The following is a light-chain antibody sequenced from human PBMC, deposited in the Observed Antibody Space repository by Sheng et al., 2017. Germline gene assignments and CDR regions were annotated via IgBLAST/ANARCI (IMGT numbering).Light chain of an antibody. CDR1: QSVHSNY. V-gene: IGKV3-20*01. CDR2: GVS. Sequence: EIVLTQSPGTLSLSPGERATLSCRASQSVHSNYLAWYQQKPGQAPRLLIYGVSNRATGIPDRFSGSGSGTDFTLTISRLEPEDFAGYYCQQYGISTLTFGGGTKVEIK. J-gene: IGKJ4*01. CDR3: QQYGISTLT.